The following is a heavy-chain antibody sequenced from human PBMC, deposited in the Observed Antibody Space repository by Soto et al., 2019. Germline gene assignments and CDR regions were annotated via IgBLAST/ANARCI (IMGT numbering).Heavy chain of an antibody. D-gene: IGHD4-4*01. V-gene: IGHV1-46*01. CDR3: ARINRDGYSLSY. Sequence: ASVKVSCKASGYTFTSYYMHWVRQAPGQGLEWMGIINPSGGSTSYAQKFQGRVTMTRDTSTTTAYMEVRSLTSDDTAVYFCARINRDGYSLSYWGQGTLVTVSS. J-gene: IGHJ4*02. CDR2: INPSGGST. CDR1: GYTFTSYY.